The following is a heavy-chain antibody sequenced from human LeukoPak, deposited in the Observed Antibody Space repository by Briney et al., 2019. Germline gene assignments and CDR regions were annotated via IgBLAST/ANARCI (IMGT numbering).Heavy chain of an antibody. Sequence: PSETLSLTCTVSGASIRSYYWSWIRQPPGKGLEWIRYHHHSGSTNYNPSLKSRVTISVDTSKNQFSLKLSSVTASDTAIFYCARQGGWGGAASLIEYWGQGTLVTVSS. J-gene: IGHJ4*02. CDR1: GASIRSYY. D-gene: IGHD1-26*01. CDR3: ARQGGWGGAASLIEY. CDR2: HHHSGST. V-gene: IGHV4-59*08.